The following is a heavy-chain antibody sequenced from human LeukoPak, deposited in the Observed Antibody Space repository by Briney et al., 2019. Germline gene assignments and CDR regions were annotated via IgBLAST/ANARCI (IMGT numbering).Heavy chain of an antibody. J-gene: IGHJ4*02. Sequence: GGSLRLSCAASGFTFSSYGMHWVRQAPGKGLEWVAFIRYDGSNKYYADSVKGRFTISRDNSKNTLYLQMNSLRAEDTAVYYCAEDYYYGSGSYYAPDRYYFDYWGQGTLVTVSS. D-gene: IGHD3-10*01. CDR1: GFTFSSYG. CDR3: AEDYYYGSGSYYAPDRYYFDY. V-gene: IGHV3-30*02. CDR2: IRYDGSNK.